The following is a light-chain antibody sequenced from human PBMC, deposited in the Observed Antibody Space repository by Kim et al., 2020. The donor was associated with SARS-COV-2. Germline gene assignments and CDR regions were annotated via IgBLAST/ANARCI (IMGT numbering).Light chain of an antibody. J-gene: IGKJ1*01. Sequence: GDRVTITCRASQGISSFLGWYQQKPGEVPQLLIYAASTLQVGVPSRFSGSGSGTDFTLTISSLQAEDVATYYCQSYNSAPWTFGQGTKVDI. CDR3: QSYNSAPWT. CDR2: AAS. V-gene: IGKV1-27*01. CDR1: QGISSF.